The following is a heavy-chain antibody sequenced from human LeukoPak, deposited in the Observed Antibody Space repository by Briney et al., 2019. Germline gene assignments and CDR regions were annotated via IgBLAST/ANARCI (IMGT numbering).Heavy chain of an antibody. V-gene: IGHV3-74*01. CDR2: IKGDGSST. CDR1: GFTFSSYA. CDR3: ATGHSYGYNY. J-gene: IGHJ4*02. Sequence: GGSLRLSCAASGFTFSSYAMSWVRQAPGKGLEWVSLIKGDGSSTTYMDSVKGRFIISRDNAKNTLYLQMNSLRTEDTAVYYCATGHSYGYNYWGQGTPVTVSS. D-gene: IGHD5-18*01.